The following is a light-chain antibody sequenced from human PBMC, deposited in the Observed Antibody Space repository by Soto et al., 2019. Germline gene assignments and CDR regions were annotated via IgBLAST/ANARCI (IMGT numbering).Light chain of an antibody. CDR3: RSKTTSSTLVV. Sequence: QSALTQPASVSGSPGRSITISCTGTTSDVGGYNSVSWYQQHPGKAPKLMIYDVIKRPSGVSNRFSGSKSGNTASLTISGLQAEDEADYYCRSKTTSSTLVVFGGGTKLTVL. CDR2: DVI. V-gene: IGLV2-14*03. CDR1: TSDVGGYNS. J-gene: IGLJ3*02.